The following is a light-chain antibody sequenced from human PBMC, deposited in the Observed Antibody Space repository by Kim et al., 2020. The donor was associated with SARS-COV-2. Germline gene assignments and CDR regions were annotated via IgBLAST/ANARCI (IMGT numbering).Light chain of an antibody. CDR1: NSDIGAYNY. CDR2: EVT. CDR3: SSYTASNSVL. V-gene: IGLV2-8*01. J-gene: IGLJ2*01. Sequence: GQSVTISCTGTNSDIGAYNYVSWYQQHPGKAPKLMIYEVTKRPSGVTDRFSGSKSGNTASLTVSGLQVEDEADYFCSSYTASNSVLFGGGTKLTVL.